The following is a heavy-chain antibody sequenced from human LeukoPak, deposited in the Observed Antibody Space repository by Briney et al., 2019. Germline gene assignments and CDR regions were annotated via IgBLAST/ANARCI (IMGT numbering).Heavy chain of an antibody. Sequence: SETLSLTCTVSGGSLSSSYWSWMRQPPGKGLEWIGHIYYSGPTNFNPSLKSRVTLSLDTSKNQFSLKLISVTAADTAVYYCARGAGKYYFHGMDVWGQGTTVTVSS. CDR1: GGSLSSSY. CDR2: IYYSGPT. J-gene: IGHJ6*02. CDR3: ARGAGKYYFHGMDV. V-gene: IGHV4-59*01.